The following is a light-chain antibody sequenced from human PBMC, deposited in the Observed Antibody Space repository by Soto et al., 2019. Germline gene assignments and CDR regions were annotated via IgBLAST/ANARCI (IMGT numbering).Light chain of an antibody. CDR2: GAS. J-gene: IGKJ1*01. CDR1: QSVISSTY. CDR3: QQRSNWPWT. Sequence: EIVLTQSPGTLSLSPGDRATLSCRASQSVISSTYLAWYQQKPGQAPRLLIYGASSRATGIPDRFSGSGSGTDYTLTITNLESEDFAVYYCQQRSNWPWTFGQGTKVDIK. V-gene: IGKV3D-20*02.